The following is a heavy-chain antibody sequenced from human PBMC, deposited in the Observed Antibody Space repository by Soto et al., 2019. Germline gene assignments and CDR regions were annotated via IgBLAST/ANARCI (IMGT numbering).Heavy chain of an antibody. CDR2: ISSSSSTI. D-gene: IGHD3-16*01. CDR3: AREGDRSDRYYYYYYGMDV. V-gene: IGHV3-48*01. Sequence: GGSLRLSCAASGFTFSSYSMNWVRQAPGKGLEWVSYISSSSSTIYYADSVKGRFTISRDNAKNSLYLQMNSLRAEDTAVYYCAREGDRSDRYYYYYYGMDVWGQGTTVTVSS. J-gene: IGHJ6*02. CDR1: GFTFSSYS.